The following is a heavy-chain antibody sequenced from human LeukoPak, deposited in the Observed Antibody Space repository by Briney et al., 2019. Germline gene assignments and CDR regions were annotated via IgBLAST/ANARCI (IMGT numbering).Heavy chain of an antibody. CDR3: ITRYYDILTGYYTGDY. V-gene: IGHV3-15*01. Sequence: GGSLRLSCAASGFTFSDAWMSWIRQAPGKGLEWVGRIKSKTDGGTTDYAAPVKGRFTISRDDSKNTLYLQMNSLKTEDTAVYYCITRYYDILTGYYTGDYWGQGTLVIVSS. CDR2: IKSKTDGGTT. J-gene: IGHJ4*02. CDR1: GFTFSDAW. D-gene: IGHD3-9*01.